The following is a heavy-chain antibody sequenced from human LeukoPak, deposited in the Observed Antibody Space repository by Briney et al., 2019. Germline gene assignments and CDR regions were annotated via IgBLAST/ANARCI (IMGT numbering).Heavy chain of an antibody. CDR1: GFTFSTYW. V-gene: IGHV3-7*01. J-gene: IGHJ4*02. Sequence: GGSLRLSCAASGFTFSTYWMTWVRQAPGKGLEWVANIKQDGSEKYYVDPVRGRFTISRDNAKNSLYLQMSSLRAEDTAVYYCAQAVTGYWGQGTLVTVSS. CDR2: IKQDGSEK. D-gene: IGHD6-19*01. CDR3: AQAVTGY.